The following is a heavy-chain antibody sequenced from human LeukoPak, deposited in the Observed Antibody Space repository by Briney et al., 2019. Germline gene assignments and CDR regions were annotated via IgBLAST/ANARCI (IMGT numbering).Heavy chain of an antibody. D-gene: IGHD3-22*01. CDR1: GGTFSSYA. CDR3: ARDEGDDSSDFPYYYYYGMDV. CDR2: IIPILGIA. Sequence: GASVKVSCKASGGTFSSYAISWVRQAPGQGLEWMGRIIPILGIANYAQKFQGRVTITAGKSTSTAYMELSSLRSEDTAVYYCARDEGDDSSDFPYYYYYGMDVWGQGTTVTVS. J-gene: IGHJ6*02. V-gene: IGHV1-69*04.